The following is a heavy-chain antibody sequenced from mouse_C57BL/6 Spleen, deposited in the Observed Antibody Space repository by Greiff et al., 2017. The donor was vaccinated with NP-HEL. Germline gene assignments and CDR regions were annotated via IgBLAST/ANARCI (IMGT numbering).Heavy chain of an antibody. CDR1: GYTFTDYE. J-gene: IGHJ3*01. CDR3: TRRGGSSPFAY. D-gene: IGHD1-1*01. CDR2: IDPETGGT. Sequence: QVQLQQSGAELVRPGASVTLSCKASGYTFTDYEMHWVKQTPVHGLEWIGAIDPETGGTSYNQKFKGKAILTADKSSSTAYLELRSLTSEDSAVYYCTRRGGSSPFAYWGQGTLVTVSA. V-gene: IGHV1-15*01.